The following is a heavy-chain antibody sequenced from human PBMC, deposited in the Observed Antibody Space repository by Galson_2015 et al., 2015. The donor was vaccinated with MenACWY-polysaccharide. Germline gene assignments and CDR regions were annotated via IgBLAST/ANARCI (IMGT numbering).Heavy chain of an antibody. D-gene: IGHD2-2*01. Sequence: SVKVSCKASGYTFISYDINWVRQAPGQGLEWMGWMNPNSGNTGYAQKFQGRVTMTSSSAMTTAYMELSSLRSEDTAVYYCARIIARKYAYADSWGQGTQVTVSS. CDR2: MNPNSGNT. V-gene: IGHV1-8*02. CDR1: GYTFISYD. J-gene: IGHJ4*02. CDR3: ARIIARKYAYADS.